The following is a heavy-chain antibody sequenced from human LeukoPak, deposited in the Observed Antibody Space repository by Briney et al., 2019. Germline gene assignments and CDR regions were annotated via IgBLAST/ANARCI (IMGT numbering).Heavy chain of an antibody. CDR3: ARGRGSGHIILDF. CDR2: INPTSGDT. J-gene: IGHJ4*02. CDR1: GYTFTAYY. Sequence: ASVRVSCKASGYTFTAYYMHWVRQAPGQGLEWMGWINPTSGDTKYAQKFQDRVTMTRDTSISTAYMELSRLTSDDPAVYYCARGRGSGHIILDFWGPGTLVTVSS. V-gene: IGHV1-2*02. D-gene: IGHD2-21*01.